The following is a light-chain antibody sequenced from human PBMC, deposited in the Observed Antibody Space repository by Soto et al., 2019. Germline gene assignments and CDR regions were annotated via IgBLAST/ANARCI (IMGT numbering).Light chain of an antibody. Sequence: EIVMTQSPATLSVSPGERATLSCSASQSVGSNLAWYQQKPGQAPRLLIYVASTRATGIPARFSGSGSGTEFTLTIRSLQSEDFAVYYCQQYNNWPPINCGQGTRREIK. CDR2: VAS. J-gene: IGKJ5*01. V-gene: IGKV3-15*01. CDR3: QQYNNWPPIN. CDR1: QSVGSN.